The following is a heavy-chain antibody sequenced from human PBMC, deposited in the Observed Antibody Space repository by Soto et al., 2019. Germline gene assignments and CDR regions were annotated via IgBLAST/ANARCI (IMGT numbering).Heavy chain of an antibody. CDR1: GFTVSSNY. Sequence: GGSLRLSCAASGFTVSSNYMSWVRQAPGKGLEWVSVIYSGGSTYYADSVKGRFTISRDNSKNTLYLQMNSLRAEDTAVYYCARGGIHDYFGLTAYFDYWGQGTLVTVSS. CDR2: IYSGGST. CDR3: ARGGIHDYFGLTAYFDY. V-gene: IGHV3-66*01. J-gene: IGHJ4*02. D-gene: IGHD4-17*01.